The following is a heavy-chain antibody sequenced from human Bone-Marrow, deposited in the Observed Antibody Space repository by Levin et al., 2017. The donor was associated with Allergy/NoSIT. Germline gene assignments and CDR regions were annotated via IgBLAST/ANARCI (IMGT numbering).Heavy chain of an antibody. CDR1: GFTFSRYA. Sequence: GGSLRLSCEPSGFTFSRYAMSWNRQAPGKGLEWVSAISGNGYNTYYADSVKGRFTISRDNSKNTLYLQMNSLRAEDTAIYYCAKDRWMGGGSCFDYWGQGTLVTVSS. J-gene: IGHJ4*02. D-gene: IGHD2-15*01. CDR3: AKDRWMGGGSCFDY. CDR2: ISGNGYNT. V-gene: IGHV3-23*01.